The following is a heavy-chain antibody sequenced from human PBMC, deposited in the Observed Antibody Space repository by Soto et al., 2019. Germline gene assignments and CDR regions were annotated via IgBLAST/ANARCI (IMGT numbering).Heavy chain of an antibody. CDR1: GGTFSSYA. J-gene: IGHJ4*02. CDR3: ARNGYSSSWYHY. V-gene: IGHV1-69*12. CDR2: IIPIFGIA. D-gene: IGHD6-13*01. Sequence: QVQLVQSGAEVKKPGSSVKVSCKASGGTFSSYAISWVRQAPGQGLEWMGGIIPIFGIANYAQKFQGRVTITADESTSTAYMELNSLRSEDTDVYYSARNGYSSSWYHYWGQGTLVTVSS.